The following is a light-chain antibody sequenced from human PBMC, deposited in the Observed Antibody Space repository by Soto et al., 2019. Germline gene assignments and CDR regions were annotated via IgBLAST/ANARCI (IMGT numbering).Light chain of an antibody. CDR3: QVWDSYSVHPGV. J-gene: IGLJ1*01. CDR2: ADS. CDR1: NIGSKS. V-gene: IGLV3-21*02. Sequence: SYELTQPPSVSVAPGQTATISCGGDNIGSKSLHWYQQKPGQAPVLVVFADSDRPSGIPDRFSGSNSGNTATLTISRVEAGDEADYYCQVWDSYSVHPGVFGTGTKLTVL.